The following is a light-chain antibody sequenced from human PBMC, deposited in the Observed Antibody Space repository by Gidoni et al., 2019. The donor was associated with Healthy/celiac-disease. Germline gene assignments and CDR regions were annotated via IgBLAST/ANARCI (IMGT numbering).Light chain of an antibody. Sequence: DIQMTQSPSSLSASVGDRVTITCRASQSISSYLNWYPQKPGKATKLLIYAASSLQSGVPSRFSGSGSGTDLTLTISSLQPEDFATYYCQQSYSTRWTFGQGTKVEIK. V-gene: IGKV1-39*01. J-gene: IGKJ1*01. CDR3: QQSYSTRWT. CDR1: QSISSY. CDR2: AAS.